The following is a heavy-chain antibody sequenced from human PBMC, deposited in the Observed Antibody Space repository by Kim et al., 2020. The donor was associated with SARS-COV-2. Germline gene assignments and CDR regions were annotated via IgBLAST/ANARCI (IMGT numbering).Heavy chain of an antibody. CDR3: ARALGAQRGWFDP. Sequence: NPSLKSRVTISVATSKNQFSLKLGSVTAADTAVYYCARALGAQRGWFDPWGQGTLVTVSS. V-gene: IGHV4-39*01. J-gene: IGHJ5*02.